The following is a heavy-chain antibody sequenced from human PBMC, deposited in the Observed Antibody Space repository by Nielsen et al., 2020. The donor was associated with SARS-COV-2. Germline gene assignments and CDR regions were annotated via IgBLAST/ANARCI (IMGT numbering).Heavy chain of an antibody. D-gene: IGHD2-21*02. Sequence: VRQMPGKGLEWMGWINPNSGGTNYAQKFQGRVTMTRDTSISTAYMELGRLRSDDTAVYYCARVLAYCGGDCYSDYYYYYAMDVWGQGTTVTVSS. V-gene: IGHV1-2*02. CDR2: INPNSGGT. CDR3: ARVLAYCGGDCYSDYYYYYAMDV. J-gene: IGHJ6*02.